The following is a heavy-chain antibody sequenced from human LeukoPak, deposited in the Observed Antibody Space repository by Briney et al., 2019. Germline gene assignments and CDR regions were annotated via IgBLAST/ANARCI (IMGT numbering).Heavy chain of an antibody. Sequence: PSETLSLTCAVYGGSFSGYYWSWIRQPPGKGLEWIGEINHSRSTNYNPSLKSRVTISVDTSKNQFSLKLSSVTAADTAVYYCARGDSSWYYNFDYWGQGTLVTVSS. D-gene: IGHD6-13*01. CDR3: ARGDSSWYYNFDY. CDR2: INHSRST. CDR1: GGSFSGYY. J-gene: IGHJ4*02. V-gene: IGHV4-34*01.